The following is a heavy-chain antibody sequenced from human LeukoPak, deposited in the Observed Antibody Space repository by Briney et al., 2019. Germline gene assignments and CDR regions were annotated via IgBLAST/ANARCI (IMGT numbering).Heavy chain of an antibody. CDR2: IYHSGST. Sequence: SETLSLTCTVSGYSISSGYYWGWIRQPPGKGLEWIGSIYHSGSTYYNPSLKSRVTISVDTSKNQFSLKLSSVTAADTAVDYCASIEVITKKFDYWGQGTLVTVSS. CDR1: GYSISSGYY. J-gene: IGHJ4*02. CDR3: ASIEVITKKFDY. D-gene: IGHD3-22*01. V-gene: IGHV4-38-2*02.